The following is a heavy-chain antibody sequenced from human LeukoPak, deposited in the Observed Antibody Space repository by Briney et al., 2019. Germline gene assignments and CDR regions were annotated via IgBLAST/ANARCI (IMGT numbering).Heavy chain of an antibody. CDR3: ARRHSAVNYYDSSGYIDY. D-gene: IGHD3-22*01. CDR2: IYGGGST. CDR1: GFTVTNKY. V-gene: IGHV3-53*01. Sequence: GGSLRLSCAASGFTVTNKYMGWVRQDPGEGLEWVSVIYGGGSTYYTDTLKGRFTISRDKFKNTLYFQIYSLRAEDTAVYYCARRHSAVNYYDSSGYIDYWGQGTLVTVSS. J-gene: IGHJ4*02.